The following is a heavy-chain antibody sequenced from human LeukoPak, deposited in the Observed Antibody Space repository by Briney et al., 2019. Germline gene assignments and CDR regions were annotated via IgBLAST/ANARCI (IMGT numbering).Heavy chain of an antibody. J-gene: IGHJ6*02. CDR2: INPSGGST. D-gene: IGHD2-2*01. CDR1: GYTFTSYY. V-gene: IGHV1-46*01. CDR3: ATIDCSSTSCYVYGMDV. Sequence: ASVKVSCKASGYTFTSYYMHWVRQAPGQGLEWMGIINPSGGSTSYAQKFQGRVTITADKSTSTAYMELSSLRSGDTAVYYCATIDCSSTSCYVYGMDVWGQGTTVTVSS.